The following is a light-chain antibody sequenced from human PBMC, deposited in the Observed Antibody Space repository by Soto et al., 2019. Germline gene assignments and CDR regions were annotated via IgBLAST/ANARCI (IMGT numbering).Light chain of an antibody. J-gene: IGKJ1*01. CDR3: QQYNSYSGT. V-gene: IGKV1-16*01. Sequence: DIQMTHSPSALAASVGDRVTSTGQASQDISDSLNWYQQKPGKAPKVLIYESSLLQSGVPSRFSGSGSGTDFTLTISSLQTDDFATYYCQQYNSYSGTFGQGTKVDI. CDR2: ESS. CDR1: QDISDS.